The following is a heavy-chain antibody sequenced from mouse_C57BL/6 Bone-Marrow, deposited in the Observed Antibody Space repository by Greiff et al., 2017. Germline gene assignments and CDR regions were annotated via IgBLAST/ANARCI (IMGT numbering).Heavy chain of an antibody. J-gene: IGHJ4*01. Sequence: EVHLVEPGEGLVKPGGSLKLSCAASGFTFSSYAMSWVRQTPEKRLEWVAYISSGGDYIYYADTVKGGFTISRDNARNTLYLQMSSQKSENTAMYYCTWDRRRAMDYWGQGTSVTVSA. CDR3: TWDRRRAMDY. CDR1: GFTFSSYA. CDR2: ISSGGDYI. V-gene: IGHV5-9-1*02. D-gene: IGHD2-14*01.